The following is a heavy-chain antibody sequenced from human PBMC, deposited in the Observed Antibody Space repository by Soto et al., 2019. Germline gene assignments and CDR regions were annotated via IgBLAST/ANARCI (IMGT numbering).Heavy chain of an antibody. V-gene: IGHV1-69*06. D-gene: IGHD4-17*01. CDR2: IIPIFGTA. CDR3: ARVPDYGDYVFRFSYGMDV. CDR1: GGTFSSYA. J-gene: IGHJ6*02. Sequence: QVQLVQSGAEVKKPGSSVKVSCKASGGTFSSYAISWVRQAPGQGLEWMGGIIPIFGTANYAQKFQGRVTITADKSTSTAYMELSSLRSEDTAVYSCARVPDYGDYVFRFSYGMDVWGQGTTVTVSS.